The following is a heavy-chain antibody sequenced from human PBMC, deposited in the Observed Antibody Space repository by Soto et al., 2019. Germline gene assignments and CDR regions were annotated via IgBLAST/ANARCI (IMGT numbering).Heavy chain of an antibody. CDR3: AKTANGWFSAFDI. CDR2: ISGSGGTT. Sequence: EVKLLESGGGLVQPGGSLRLSCAASGFTFSSYAMSWVRQAPGKGLEWVSAISGSGGTTYDADSVKGRFTFSRDNSKNTLNLQRNSLRAEDTAVYYCAKTANGWFSAFDIWGQGTMVTVSS. D-gene: IGHD6-19*01. CDR1: GFTFSSYA. J-gene: IGHJ3*02. V-gene: IGHV3-23*01.